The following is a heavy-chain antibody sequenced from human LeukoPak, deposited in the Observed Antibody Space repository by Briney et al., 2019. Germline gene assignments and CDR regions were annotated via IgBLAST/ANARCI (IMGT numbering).Heavy chain of an antibody. J-gene: IGHJ4*02. CDR3: ARVHEAVDY. CDR1: GGSISSGSYY. Sequence: PSETLSLTCTVSGGSISSGSYYWSWIRQPAGKGLEWIGRIYTSGSTNYNPSLKSRVTISVDTSKNQSSLKLSSVTAADTAVYYCARVHEAVDYWGQGTLVTVSS. V-gene: IGHV4-61*02. CDR2: IYTSGST.